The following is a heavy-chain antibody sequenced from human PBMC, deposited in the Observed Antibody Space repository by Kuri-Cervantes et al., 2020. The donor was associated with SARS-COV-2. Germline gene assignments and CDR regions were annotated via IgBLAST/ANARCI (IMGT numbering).Heavy chain of an antibody. V-gene: IGHV1-18*01. Sequence: ASVKVSCKASGYTFTSSGISWVRQAPGQGREWMGWISAYNGNTNYAQKLQGRVTMTTDTSTRTAYMELSSLRSEDTAVYYCARDHNWAFDYWGQGTLVTVSS. CDR1: GYTFTSSG. D-gene: IGHD1-20*01. CDR3: ARDHNWAFDY. CDR2: ISAYNGNT. J-gene: IGHJ4*02.